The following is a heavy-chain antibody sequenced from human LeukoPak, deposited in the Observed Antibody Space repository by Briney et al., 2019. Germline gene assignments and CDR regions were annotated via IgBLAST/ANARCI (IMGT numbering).Heavy chain of an antibody. Sequence: SETLSLTGTVSGGSISSYYWSWIRQPAGKGLEWIGRIYTSGSTNYNPSLKSRVTMSVDTSKNQFSLKLSSVTAADTAVYYCARGPSSYGDPEYYFDCWGQGTLVTVSS. CDR1: GGSISSYY. D-gene: IGHD4-17*01. J-gene: IGHJ4*02. V-gene: IGHV4-4*07. CDR2: IYTSGST. CDR3: ARGPSSYGDPEYYFDC.